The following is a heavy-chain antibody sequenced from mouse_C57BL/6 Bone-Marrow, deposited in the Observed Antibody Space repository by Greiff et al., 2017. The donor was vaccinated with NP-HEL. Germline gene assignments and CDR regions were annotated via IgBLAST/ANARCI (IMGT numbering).Heavy chain of an antibody. J-gene: IGHJ2*01. V-gene: IGHV14-4*01. CDR1: GFNIKDDY. CDR2: IDPENGDT. Sequence: VQLQQSGAELVRPGASVKLSCTASGFNIKDDYMHWVKQRPEQGLEWIGWIDPENGDTEYASKFQGKATITADTSSNTVYLQLSSLTSEDTAVYYCTNSPITTVVAYYFDYWGQGTTLTVSS. D-gene: IGHD1-1*01. CDR3: TNSPITTVVAYYFDY.